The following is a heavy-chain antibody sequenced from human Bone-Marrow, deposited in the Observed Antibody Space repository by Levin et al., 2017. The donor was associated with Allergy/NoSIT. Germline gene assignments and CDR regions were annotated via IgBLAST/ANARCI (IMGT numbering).Heavy chain of an antibody. V-gene: IGHV1-46*01. D-gene: IGHD4-11*01. CDR2: INPSGGST. CDR3: ARAPAIGKATVTTDVAYYYYYMDV. CDR1: GYTFTSYY. J-gene: IGHJ6*03. Sequence: ASVKVSCKASGYTFTSYYMHWVRQAPGQGLEWMGIINPSGGSTSYAQKFQGRVTMTRDTSTSTVYMELSSLRSEDTAVYYCARAPAIGKATVTTDVAYYYYYMDVWGKGTTVTVSS.